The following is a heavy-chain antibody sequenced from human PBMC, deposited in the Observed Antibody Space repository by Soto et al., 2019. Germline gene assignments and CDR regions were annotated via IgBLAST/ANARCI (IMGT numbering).Heavy chain of an antibody. J-gene: IGHJ6*03. CDR1: GYTFTSYD. CDR3: ARTEAYYYYMDV. Sequence: ASVKVSCKASGYTFTSYDINWVRQATGQGLEWMGWMNPNSGNTGYAQKFQGRVTMTRNTSISTAYMELSSLRSEDTAVYYCARTEAYYYYMDVCGKGTTVTVSS. CDR2: MNPNSGNT. V-gene: IGHV1-8*01.